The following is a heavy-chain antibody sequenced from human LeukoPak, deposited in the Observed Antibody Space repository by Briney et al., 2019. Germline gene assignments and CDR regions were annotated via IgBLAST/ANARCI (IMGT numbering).Heavy chain of an antibody. CDR1: AFTFSSSW. CDR2: INSDGSTS. CDR3: ARDKFPTGYSSGWYDY. Sequence: GGSLRLSCAASAFTFSSSWMHWVRQVPEKGLLWVSRINSDGSTSRYADSVKGRFTISRDNAKNSLYLQMNSLRAEDTAVYYCARDKFPTGYSSGWYDYWGQGTLVTVSS. J-gene: IGHJ4*02. D-gene: IGHD6-19*01. V-gene: IGHV3-74*01.